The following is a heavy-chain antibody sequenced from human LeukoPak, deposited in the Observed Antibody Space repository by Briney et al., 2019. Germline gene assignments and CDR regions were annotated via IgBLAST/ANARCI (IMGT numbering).Heavy chain of an antibody. J-gene: IGHJ3*02. CDR1: GGSTSSYY. CDR3: ARVTYSSSSMSLDAFDI. Sequence: PSETLSLTCTVSGGSTSSYYRSWIRQPAGKGLEWIGRIYTSGSTNYNPSLKCRVTMSVDTSKNQFSLKLSSMTAADTAVYYCARVTYSSSSMSLDAFDIWGQGTMVTVSS. D-gene: IGHD6-6*01. V-gene: IGHV4-4*07. CDR2: IYTSGST.